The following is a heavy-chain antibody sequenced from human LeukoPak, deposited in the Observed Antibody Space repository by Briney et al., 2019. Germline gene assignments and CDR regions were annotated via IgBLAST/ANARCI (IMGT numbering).Heavy chain of an antibody. CDR3: VKSSSSWSQFEYFQH. J-gene: IGHJ1*01. CDR2: ISSSGGST. Sequence: PGGSLRLSCSASGFTFSSYAMHWVRQAPGKGLEYVSAISSSGGSTYYADSVKGRFTISRDNSKNTLYLQMSSLRAEDTAVYYCVKSSSSWSQFEYFQHWGQGTLVTVSS. CDR1: GFTFSSYA. D-gene: IGHD6-13*01. V-gene: IGHV3-64D*06.